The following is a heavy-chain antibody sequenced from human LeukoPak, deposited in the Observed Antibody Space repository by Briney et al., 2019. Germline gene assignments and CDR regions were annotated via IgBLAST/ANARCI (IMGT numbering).Heavy chain of an antibody. J-gene: IGHJ4*02. Sequence: PSETLSLTCTVSGGSISSHYWSWIRQPPGKGLEWIGYIYYSGSTNYNPSLKSRVTISVDTSKNQFSLKLSSVTAADTAVYYCATLNSGCFDYWGQGTLVTVSS. D-gene: IGHD2/OR15-2a*01. CDR3: ATLNSGCFDY. CDR2: IYYSGST. CDR1: GGSISSHY. V-gene: IGHV4-59*11.